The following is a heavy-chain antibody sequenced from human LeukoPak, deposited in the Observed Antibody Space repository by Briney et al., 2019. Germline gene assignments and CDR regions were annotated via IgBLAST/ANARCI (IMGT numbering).Heavy chain of an antibody. CDR3: ARDMGYCSSSNCYTYYLDY. CDR2: ISSSSIYT. J-gene: IGHJ4*02. CDR1: GFIFSDYY. V-gene: IGHV3-11*06. Sequence: PGGSLRLSCAASGFIFSDYYMSWIRQAPGKGLEWLSYISSSSIYTSYADSVKGRFTISRDNAKNSLYLQMNSLRGEDTAVYYCARDMGYCSSSNCYTYYLDYWGQGTLVTVSS. D-gene: IGHD2-2*01.